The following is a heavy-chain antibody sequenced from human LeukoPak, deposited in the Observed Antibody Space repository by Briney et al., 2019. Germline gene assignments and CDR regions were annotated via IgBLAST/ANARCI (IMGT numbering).Heavy chain of an antibody. V-gene: IGHV4-59*01. D-gene: IGHD3-3*01. CDR3: ARASDYDFWSGGDWFDP. CDR2: IYYSGST. Sequence: SETLSLTCTVSGGSISSYYWGWIRQPPGKGLEWIGYIYYSGSTNYNPSLKSRVTISVDTSKNQLSLKLSSVTAADTAVYYCARASDYDFWSGGDWFDPWGQGTLVTVSS. J-gene: IGHJ5*02. CDR1: GGSISSYY.